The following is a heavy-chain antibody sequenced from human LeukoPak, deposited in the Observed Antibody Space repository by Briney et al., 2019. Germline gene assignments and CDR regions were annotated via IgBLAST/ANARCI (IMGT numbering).Heavy chain of an antibody. CDR2: ISGSGGST. CDR1: GFTFSSYS. V-gene: IGHV3-23*01. Sequence: GGSLRLSCAASGFTFSSYSMNWVRQAPGKGLEWVSSISGSGGSTYYADSVKGRFTISRDNSKNTLYLQMNSLRAEDTAVYYCARVSRRLVPPNYYYYYMDVWGKGTTVTISS. D-gene: IGHD3-9*01. J-gene: IGHJ6*03. CDR3: ARVSRRLVPPNYYYYYMDV.